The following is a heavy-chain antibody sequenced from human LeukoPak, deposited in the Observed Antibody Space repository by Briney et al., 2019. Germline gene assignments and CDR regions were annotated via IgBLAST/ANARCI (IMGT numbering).Heavy chain of an antibody. Sequence: ASVKVSCKASGYTFTGYYMHWVRQAPGQGLEWMGWINPNSGGTNYAQKFQGRVTMTRDTSISTAYMELSRLRSDDTAVYYCARVRGYCSGGSCYQDAFDIWGQGTMATVSS. D-gene: IGHD2-15*01. J-gene: IGHJ3*02. CDR3: ARVRGYCSGGSCYQDAFDI. V-gene: IGHV1-2*02. CDR1: GYTFTGYY. CDR2: INPNSGGT.